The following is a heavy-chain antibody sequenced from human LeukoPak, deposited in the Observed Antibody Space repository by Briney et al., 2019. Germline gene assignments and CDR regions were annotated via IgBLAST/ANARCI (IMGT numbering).Heavy chain of an antibody. J-gene: IGHJ2*01. CDR2: IYHSGST. Sequence: SETLSLTCAVSGGSISSGGYSWSWIRQPPGKGLEWIRYIYHSGSTYYNPSLKSRVTISVDRSKNQFSLKLSSVTAADTAVYYCARGTRYGSGSYYPHFDLWGRGTLVTVSS. CDR3: ARGTRYGSGSYYPHFDL. V-gene: IGHV4-30-2*01. CDR1: GGSISSGGYS. D-gene: IGHD3-10*01.